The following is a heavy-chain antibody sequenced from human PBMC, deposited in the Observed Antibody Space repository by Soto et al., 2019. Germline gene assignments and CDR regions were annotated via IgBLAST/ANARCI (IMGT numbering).Heavy chain of an antibody. V-gene: IGHV4-39*01. J-gene: IGHJ4*02. D-gene: IGHD3-22*01. CDR3: ASTPLTYDSSGYYYFDY. CDR2: IYYSGST. CDR1: GGSISSSSYY. Sequence: SETLSLTCTVSGGSISSSSYYWGWIRQPPGKGLEWIGSIYYSGSTYYTPSLKSRVTISVDTSKNQFSLKLSSVNAADTAVYYCASTPLTYDSSGYYYFDYWGQGTLVTVSS.